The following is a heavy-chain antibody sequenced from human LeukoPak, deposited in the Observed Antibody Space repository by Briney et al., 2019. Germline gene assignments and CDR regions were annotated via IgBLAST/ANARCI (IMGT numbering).Heavy chain of an antibody. CDR1: GFTFSSYW. J-gene: IGHJ5*02. CDR2: IKQDGSEK. Sequence: PGGSLRLSCAASGFTFSSYWMSWVRQAPGKGLEWVANIKQDGSEKYYVDSVKGRFTISRDNAKNSLYLQMNSLRAEDTAVYYCARDGIAAAGGTSWFDPWGQGTLVTVSS. D-gene: IGHD6-13*01. CDR3: ARDGIAAAGGTSWFDP. V-gene: IGHV3-7*04.